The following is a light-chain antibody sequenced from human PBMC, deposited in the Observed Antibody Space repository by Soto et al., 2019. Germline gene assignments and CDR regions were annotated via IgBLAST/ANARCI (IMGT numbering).Light chain of an antibody. CDR1: QGVNYY. CDR3: QQRGDWPPIT. Sequence: EIILTQSPATLSLSPGERASHSGRASQGVNYYFAWYQQKPGQAPRLLIYDASTRATGIPARFSGSGSATDFTLTISSLEPEDFAVYYCQQRGDWPPITFGQGTRMEI. J-gene: IGKJ5*01. V-gene: IGKV3-11*01. CDR2: DAS.